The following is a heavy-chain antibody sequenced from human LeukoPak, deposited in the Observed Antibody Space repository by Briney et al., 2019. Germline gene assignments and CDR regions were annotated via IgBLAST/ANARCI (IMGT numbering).Heavy chain of an antibody. CDR1: GSIRGYY. V-gene: IGHV4-4*09. CDR3: ARQKCTSASCLTKNAFDI. CDR2: IFTSGST. Sequence: SETLSLTCTVSGSIRGYYWSWIRQPPGKGLEWIGYIFTSGSTNYNPSLESRVTISVDTSKNQFSLDLSSVTAADTAVYYCARQKCTSASCLTKNAFDIWGQGTMVTVSS. D-gene: IGHD2-2*01. J-gene: IGHJ3*02.